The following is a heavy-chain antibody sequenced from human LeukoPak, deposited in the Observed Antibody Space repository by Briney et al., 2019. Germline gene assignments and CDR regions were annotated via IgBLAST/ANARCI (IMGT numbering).Heavy chain of an antibody. J-gene: IGHJ3*02. CDR2: INHSGST. CDR3: ARSSYYYGADALDI. Sequence: SETLSLTCAVYGGSFSGYYWSWIRQPPGKGLEWIGEINHSGSTNYNPSLKSRVTISVDTSKNQFSLKLSSVTAADTAVYYCARSSYYYGADALDIWGQGTMVTVSS. D-gene: IGHD3-10*01. CDR1: GGSFSGYY. V-gene: IGHV4-34*01.